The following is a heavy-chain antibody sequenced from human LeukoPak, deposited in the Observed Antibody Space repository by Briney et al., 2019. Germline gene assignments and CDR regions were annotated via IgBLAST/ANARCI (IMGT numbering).Heavy chain of an antibody. J-gene: IGHJ4*02. CDR1: GFTFSSYA. CDR2: LSGSGGST. D-gene: IGHD3-22*01. CDR3: EKEITAGYYDSSGAFDY. V-gene: IGHV3-23*01. Sequence: GGSLRLSWAASGFTFSSYAMSWVRQAPGKGLEWVSALSGSGGSTYYADSGKGPFTISRDNSKNTLYMQMNSLRAEDTAVYYCEKEITAGYYDSSGAFDYWGQGTLVTVSS.